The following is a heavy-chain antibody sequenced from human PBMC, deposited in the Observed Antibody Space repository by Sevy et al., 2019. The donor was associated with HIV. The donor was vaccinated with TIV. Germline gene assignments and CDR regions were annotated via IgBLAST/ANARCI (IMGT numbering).Heavy chain of an antibody. CDR1: GFIFSSYA. CDR2: ISGSGNST. V-gene: IGHV3-23*01. D-gene: IGHD4-17*01. J-gene: IGHJ4*02. CDR3: AKNSRAAVTTGLYY. Sequence: GGSLRLSCAASGFIFSSYAMSWVRQAPGKGVEWVSGISGSGNSTYYADSVKGRFTISRDNSKNTLYLQMNSLRAEDAAVYYCAKNSRAAVTTGLYYWGQGTLVTVSS.